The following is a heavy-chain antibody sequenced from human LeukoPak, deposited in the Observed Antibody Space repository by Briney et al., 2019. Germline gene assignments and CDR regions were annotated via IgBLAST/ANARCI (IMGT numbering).Heavy chain of an antibody. J-gene: IGHJ4*02. CDR3: ARDLGIVVVPAAPGY. Sequence: GGSLRLSCAASGFTFSSYWMSWVRQAPGKGLEWVANIKQDGSEKYYVDSVKGQFTISRDNAKNSLYLQMNSLRAEDTAVYYCARDLGIVVVPAAPGYWGQGTLVTVSS. D-gene: IGHD2-2*03. V-gene: IGHV3-7*03. CDR1: GFTFSSYW. CDR2: IKQDGSEK.